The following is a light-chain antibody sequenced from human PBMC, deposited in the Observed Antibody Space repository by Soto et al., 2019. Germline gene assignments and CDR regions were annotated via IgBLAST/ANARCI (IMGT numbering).Light chain of an antibody. J-gene: IGKJ5*01. CDR1: QRISSY. CDR3: QQSYSTPPT. CDR2: AAS. Sequence: DIQMTQSPSSLSASVGDRVTITCRASQRISSYLNWYQQKPGKAPKLLIYAASSLQSGVPSRFSGSGSGTDFTLTISSLQPEDFATYNCQQSYSTPPTFGHGTRLEIK. V-gene: IGKV1-39*01.